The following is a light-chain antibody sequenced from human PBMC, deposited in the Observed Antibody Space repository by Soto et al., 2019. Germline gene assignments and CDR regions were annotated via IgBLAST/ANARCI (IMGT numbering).Light chain of an antibody. V-gene: IGLV2-14*03. CDR3: SSYTSRSTVV. Sequence: QSALTQPASVSGSPGQSITISCIGTSSNIGGYKFVSWYQQHPDKAPKLMIYDVSNRPSGVSNRFSGSKSGNTASLTISGLPAEDEADYYCSSYTSRSTVVFGGGTKLTVL. J-gene: IGLJ3*02. CDR2: DVS. CDR1: SSNIGGYKF.